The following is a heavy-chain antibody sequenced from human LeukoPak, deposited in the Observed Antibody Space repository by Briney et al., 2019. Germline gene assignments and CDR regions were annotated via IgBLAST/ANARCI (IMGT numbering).Heavy chain of an antibody. J-gene: IGHJ4*02. Sequence: GGSLRLSCAASGFTFSSYGMHWVRQEPGKGLEWVAFIRYDGSNKYYADSVKGRFTISRDNSKNTLYLQMNSLRAEDTAEYYCAKDSLIAARGYYFDYWGQGTLVTVSS. V-gene: IGHV3-30*02. CDR2: IRYDGSNK. CDR3: AKDSLIAARGYYFDY. CDR1: GFTFSSYG. D-gene: IGHD6-6*01.